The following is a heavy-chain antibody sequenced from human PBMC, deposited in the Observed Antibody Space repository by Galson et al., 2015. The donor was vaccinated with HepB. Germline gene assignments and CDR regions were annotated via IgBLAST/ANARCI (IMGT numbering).Heavy chain of an antibody. Sequence: CAISGDSVTSNSAVWNWIRQSPSRGLEWLGRTYLRAKWHTDYEISVKSRININADISQNQFSLQLSSVTSDDTAVYYCAYGSDVWGQGTTVIVSS. CDR3: AYGSDV. J-gene: IGHJ6*02. CDR1: GDSVTSNSAV. CDR2: TYLRAKWHT. D-gene: IGHD4-17*01. V-gene: IGHV6-1*01.